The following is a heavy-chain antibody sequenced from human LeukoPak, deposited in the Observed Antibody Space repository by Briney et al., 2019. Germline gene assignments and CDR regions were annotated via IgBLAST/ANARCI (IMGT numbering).Heavy chain of an antibody. Sequence: PGGSLRLSCAASGFTFSSYEMNWVRQVPGKGLEWVSYISRSGSNKHYADSVKGRFTISRDNAKNSLYLQMNSLRAEDTAVYYCARDFGSTTVAPDYSDYWGQGTLVTVSS. D-gene: IGHD4-17*01. CDR3: ARDFGSTTVAPDYSDY. CDR2: ISRSGSNK. J-gene: IGHJ4*02. V-gene: IGHV3-48*03. CDR1: GFTFSSYE.